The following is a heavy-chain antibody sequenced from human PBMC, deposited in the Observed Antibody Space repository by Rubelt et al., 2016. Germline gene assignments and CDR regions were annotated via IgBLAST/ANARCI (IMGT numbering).Heavy chain of an antibody. D-gene: IGHD1-26*01. CDR3: ARTSPMVGATFLDY. CDR1: GLTFSSYA. CDR2: ISYDGSNI. J-gene: IGHJ4*02. V-gene: IGHV3-30*04. Sequence: VQLLESGGGLVQPGGSLRLSCAASGLTFSSYAVSWVRQAQGTGLEWVAVISYDGSNIYYAVSVKDRFTISRDSSKNTLFLQMNRLRVEDTAVYYCARTSPMVGATFLDYWGQGTLVTVSS.